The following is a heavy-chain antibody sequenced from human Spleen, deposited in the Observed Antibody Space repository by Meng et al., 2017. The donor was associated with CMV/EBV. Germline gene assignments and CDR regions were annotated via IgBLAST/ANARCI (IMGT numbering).Heavy chain of an antibody. CDR3: TRLSDYSSSTWFNY. J-gene: IGHJ4*02. CDR2: IRSKPKGYAP. Sequence: GESLKISCAASGFTFSNSAMSWVRQASGKGLEWVGRIRSKPKGYAPAYAASVEGRFTISRDDSKNTAYLQMNSLKTEDTAVYYCTRLSDYSSSTWFNYWGQGTLVTVSS. V-gene: IGHV3-73*01. D-gene: IGHD6-6*01. CDR1: GFTFSNSA.